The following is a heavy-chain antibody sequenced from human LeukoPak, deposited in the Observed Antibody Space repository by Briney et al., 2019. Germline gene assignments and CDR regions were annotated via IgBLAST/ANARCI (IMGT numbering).Heavy chain of an antibody. J-gene: IGHJ4*02. CDR3: ARNDYGLYYFDY. Sequence: PGGSLRLSCAASGFMFRNYATRWFRQAPGKGLGWVAVISYDGSKKYYADSVKGRFTISRDNSKNTLSLQVNSLRAEDTAVYYCARNDYGLYYFDYGGQGTLVTVSS. CDR2: ISYDGSKK. D-gene: IGHD4-17*01. V-gene: IGHV3-30*17. CDR1: GFMFRNYA.